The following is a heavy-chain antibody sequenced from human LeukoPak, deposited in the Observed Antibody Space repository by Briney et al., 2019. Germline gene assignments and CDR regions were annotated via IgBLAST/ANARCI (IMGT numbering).Heavy chain of an antibody. D-gene: IGHD3-10*01. J-gene: IGHJ5*02. CDR2: INPNSGGT. CDR1: GYTFTGYY. CDR3: ARGIWFGELSRGRFDP. Sequence: ASVKVSCKASGYTFTGYYMHWVRQAPGQGLGWMGWINPNSGGTNYAQKFQGRVTMTRDTSISTAYMELSRLRSDDTAVYYCARGIWFGELSRGRFDPWGQGTLVTVSS. V-gene: IGHV1-2*02.